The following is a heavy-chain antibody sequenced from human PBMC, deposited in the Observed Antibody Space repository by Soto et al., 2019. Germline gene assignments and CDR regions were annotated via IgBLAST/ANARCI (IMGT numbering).Heavy chain of an antibody. Sequence: EVQLVESGGGLVQPGESLRLSCTVSGFTFSSYYMSWVRQAPGKGPEWVSYISKDASSIKYADSVKGRITVSRDNAKNSLFLEMSNLRAEDTAVYYWARDGAVAGKRYFYGMDVWGQGTTVTVSS. D-gene: IGHD6-19*01. CDR1: GFTFSSYY. V-gene: IGHV3-48*01. CDR2: ISKDASSI. CDR3: ARDGAVAGKRYFYGMDV. J-gene: IGHJ6*02.